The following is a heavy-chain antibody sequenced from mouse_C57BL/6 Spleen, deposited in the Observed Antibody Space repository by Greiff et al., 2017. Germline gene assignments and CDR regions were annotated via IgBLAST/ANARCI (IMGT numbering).Heavy chain of an antibody. J-gene: IGHJ2*01. CDR1: GYTFTSYW. Sequence: VKLQQPGAELVKPGASVKLSCKASGYTFTSYWMHWVKQRPGQGLEWIGMIHPNSGSTNYNEKFKSKATLTVDKSSSTAYMQLSSLTSEDSAVYYCARSTLRRDYFDYWGQGTTLTVSS. D-gene: IGHD1-2*01. V-gene: IGHV1-64*01. CDR3: ARSTLRRDYFDY. CDR2: IHPNSGST.